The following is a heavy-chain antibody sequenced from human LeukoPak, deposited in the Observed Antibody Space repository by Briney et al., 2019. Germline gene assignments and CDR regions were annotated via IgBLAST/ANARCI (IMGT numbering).Heavy chain of an antibody. J-gene: IGHJ6*02. V-gene: IGHV4-4*02. CDR1: GGSVSSSNW. Sequence: SETLSLTCAVSGGSVSSSNWWSWVRQPPGKGLEWIGEIYHSGSTNYNPSLKSRVTISVDKSKNQFSLKLSSVTAADTAVYYCARLPYGDYGPYYYGMDVWGQGTTVTVSS. D-gene: IGHD4-17*01. CDR2: IYHSGST. CDR3: ARLPYGDYGPYYYGMDV.